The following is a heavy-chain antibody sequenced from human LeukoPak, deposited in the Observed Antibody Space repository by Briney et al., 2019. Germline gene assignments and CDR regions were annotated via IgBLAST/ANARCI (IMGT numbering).Heavy chain of an antibody. V-gene: IGHV4-4*02. CDR3: AATKRLRRDYYMDV. CDR2: IYHSGST. Sequence: SGTLSLTCAVSGGSISSSNWWSWVRQPPGKGLEWIGEIYHSGSTNYNPSLKSRVTISVDKSKNQFSLKLSSVTAADTAVYYCAATKRLRRDYYMDVWGKGTTVTVSS. J-gene: IGHJ6*03. D-gene: IGHD4-17*01. CDR1: GGSISSSNW.